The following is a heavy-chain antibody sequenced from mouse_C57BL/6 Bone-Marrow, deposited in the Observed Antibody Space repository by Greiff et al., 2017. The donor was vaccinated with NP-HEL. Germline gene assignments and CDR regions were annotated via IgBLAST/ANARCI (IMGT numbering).Heavy chain of an antibody. CDR3: ARGDYYGSSYGAMDY. V-gene: IGHV1-52*01. CDR2: IDPSDSET. CDR1: GYTFTSYW. J-gene: IGHJ4*01. D-gene: IGHD1-1*01. Sequence: VQLQQPGAELVRPGSSVKLSCKASGYTFTSYWMHWVKQRPIQGLEWIGNIDPSDSETHYNQKFKDKATLTVDKSSSTAYMQLSSLTSEDSAVYYCARGDYYGSSYGAMDYWGQGTSVTVSS.